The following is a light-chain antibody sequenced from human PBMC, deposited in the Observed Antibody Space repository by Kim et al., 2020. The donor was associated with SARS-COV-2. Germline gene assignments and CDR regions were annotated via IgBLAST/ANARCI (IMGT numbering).Light chain of an antibody. V-gene: IGKV3-15*01. CDR3: QQYNNWPPWT. Sequence: SPGERAPLSCRASQSVSSILAGYQQKPGQAPRLLIYGASPRATGMPARFSGSGSGTEFTLTISSLQSEDLAVYYCQQYNNWPPWTFGQGTKVDIK. J-gene: IGKJ1*01. CDR2: GAS. CDR1: QSVSSI.